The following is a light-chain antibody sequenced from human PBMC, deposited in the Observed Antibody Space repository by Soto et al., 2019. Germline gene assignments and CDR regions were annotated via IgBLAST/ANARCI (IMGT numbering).Light chain of an antibody. J-gene: IGKJ1*01. Sequence: EIVLTQSPGTLSLSPGERATLSCRASQSVSSSYLAWYQHKPGQAPRLLIYGASSRATGIPERFSGSGSGTDFTLTISRLEPEDFAVYYCQQCGTSPWTFGQGTKVDNK. CDR3: QQCGTSPWT. CDR1: QSVSSSY. CDR2: GAS. V-gene: IGKV3-20*01.